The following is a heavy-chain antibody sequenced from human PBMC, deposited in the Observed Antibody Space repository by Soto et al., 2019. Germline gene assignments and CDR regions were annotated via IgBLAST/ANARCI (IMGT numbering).Heavy chain of an antibody. CDR3: ASLRRDGYNFDY. J-gene: IGHJ4*02. CDR1: GFTFSSYS. V-gene: IGHV3-48*02. CDR2: ISSSSSTI. Sequence: GSLRLSCAASGFTFSSYSMNWVRQAPGKGLEWVSYISSSSSTIYYADSVKGRFTISRDNAKNSLYLQMNSLRDEDTAVYYCASLRRDGYNFDYWGQGTLVTVSS. D-gene: IGHD5-12*01.